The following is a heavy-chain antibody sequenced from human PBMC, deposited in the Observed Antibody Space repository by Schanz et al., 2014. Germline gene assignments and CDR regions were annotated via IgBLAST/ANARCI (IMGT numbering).Heavy chain of an antibody. J-gene: IGHJ6*02. CDR1: GDTFSSST. CDR2: IIPILDKT. D-gene: IGHD3-9*01. Sequence: QVQLVQSAPEVKKPGASVKVSCKASGDTFSSSTLTWVRQAPGQGLEWMGRIIPILDKTNYAQKFQGRVTMTADKSTSTVYMEVSGLRSEDTAVYYCAKVDRTRYYAMDVWGQGTTVTVSS. CDR3: AKVDRTRYYAMDV. V-gene: IGHV1-69*04.